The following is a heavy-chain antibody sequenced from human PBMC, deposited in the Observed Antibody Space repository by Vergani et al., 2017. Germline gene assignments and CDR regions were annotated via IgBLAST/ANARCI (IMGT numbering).Heavy chain of an antibody. CDR1: GFSLSTYT. D-gene: IGHD3-10*01. CDR2: LNKNNYYI. J-gene: IGHJ4*02. Sequence: EVQLVESGGGLVNPGGCLTLSCVASGFSLSTYTFNWVRQAPGGGLEWVSSLNKNNYYIYYADSVKGRFTISRDNSKNTLYLQMNSLRAEDTAVYYCAKGTDYGSGSYFDYWGQGTLVTVSS. V-gene: IGHV3-21*01. CDR3: AKGTDYGSGSYFDY.